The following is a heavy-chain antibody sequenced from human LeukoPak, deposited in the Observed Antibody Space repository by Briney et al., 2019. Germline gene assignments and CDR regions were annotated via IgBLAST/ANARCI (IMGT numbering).Heavy chain of an antibody. Sequence: ASVKVSCKASGGTFSSYAISWVRQAPGQGLEWMGGIIPIFGTANYAQKFQGRVTITTDESTSTAYMELSSLRSEDTAVYYCARDRGLHGSGSYYNVYYYYMDVWGKGTTVTVSS. J-gene: IGHJ6*03. V-gene: IGHV1-69*05. D-gene: IGHD3-10*01. CDR1: GGTFSSYA. CDR2: IIPIFGTA. CDR3: ARDRGLHGSGSYYNVYYYYMDV.